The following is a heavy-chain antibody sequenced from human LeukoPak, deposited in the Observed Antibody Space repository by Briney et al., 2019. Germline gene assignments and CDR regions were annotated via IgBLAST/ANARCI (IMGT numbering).Heavy chain of an antibody. V-gene: IGHV1-18*01. D-gene: IGHD1-1*01. Sequence: ASVKVSCKASGYTFTSYGISWVRQAPGQGLEWMGWISAYNGNTNYAQKLQGRVTMTTDTSTSTAYMELRSLRSDDAAVYYCARGGYNWNDSDAFDIWGQGTMVTVPS. CDR3: ARGGYNWNDSDAFDI. CDR2: ISAYNGNT. J-gene: IGHJ3*02. CDR1: GYTFTSYG.